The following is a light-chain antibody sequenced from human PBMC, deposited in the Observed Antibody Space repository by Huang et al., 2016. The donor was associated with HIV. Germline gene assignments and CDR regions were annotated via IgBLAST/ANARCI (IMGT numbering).Light chain of an antibody. V-gene: IGKV3-15*01. Sequence: EIVMTQSPATLSVSPGDRAPLACRASQSVSSNFAWYQQKPGQAPRLLIYDASTRATGIPARFSGSGSGTEFSLTISSLQSEDFAIYYCQQYNNWPVTFGQGTKVDIK. CDR3: QQYNNWPVT. CDR1: QSVSSN. CDR2: DAS. J-gene: IGKJ1*01.